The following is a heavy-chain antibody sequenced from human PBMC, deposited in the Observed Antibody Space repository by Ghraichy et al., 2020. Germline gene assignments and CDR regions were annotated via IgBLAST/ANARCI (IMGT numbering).Heavy chain of an antibody. CDR2: IKQDGSET. CDR3: ARVTRCGGGGCYLGANWYFDL. J-gene: IGHJ2*01. CDR1: GFTFTTYW. V-gene: IGHV3-7*03. D-gene: IGHD2-21*01. Sequence: GGSLRLSCAASGFTFTTYWMGWVRQAPGKGLEWVANIKQDGSETFYVDSVKGRFTISRDNAKDSLFLQMNTLRAEDTAVYYCARVTRCGGGGCYLGANWYFDLWGRGTLVTVSS.